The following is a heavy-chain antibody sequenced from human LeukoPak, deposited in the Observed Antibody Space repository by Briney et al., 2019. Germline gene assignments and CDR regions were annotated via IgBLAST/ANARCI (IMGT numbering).Heavy chain of an antibody. CDR1: GGSVSNYY. V-gene: IGHV4-59*02. J-gene: IGHJ4*02. Sequence: SETLSLTCTVSGGSVSNYYWSWIRQSPGKGLEWIGYIYYTETSYNPSLKSRVTISADTSKNQFSLKLYSVTAADTAVYYCARVGSGYSYGPFDYWGQGTLVTVSS. D-gene: IGHD5-18*01. CDR3: ARVGSGYSYGPFDY. CDR2: IYYTET.